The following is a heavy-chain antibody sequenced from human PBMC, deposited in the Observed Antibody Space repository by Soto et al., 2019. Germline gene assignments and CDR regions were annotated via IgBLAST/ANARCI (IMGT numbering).Heavy chain of an antibody. Sequence: PGGSLRLSCAASGFTFSSYAMSWVRQAPGKGLEWVSAISGSGGXXXXXXXXXXXXXISRDNSKNTLYLQMNSLRAEDTAVYYCARRITMVRDYYYYGMDVWGQGTTVTVS. J-gene: IGHJ6*02. V-gene: IGHV3-23*01. CDR1: GFTFSSYA. CDR3: ARRITMVRDYYYYGMDV. D-gene: IGHD3-10*01. CDR2: ISGSGGXX.